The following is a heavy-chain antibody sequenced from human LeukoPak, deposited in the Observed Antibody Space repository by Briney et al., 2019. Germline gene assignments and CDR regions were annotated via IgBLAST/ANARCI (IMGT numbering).Heavy chain of an antibody. CDR3: ARDYGDLPARVPYFDY. Sequence: PGGSLRLSCAASGFTFSSYSMNWARQAPGKRLEWVSYISSSSSMIYYADSVKGRFTISRDNAKNSLYLQMKSLRDEDTAIYYCARDYGDLPARVPYFDYWGQGTLVTVSS. CDR1: GFTFSSYS. J-gene: IGHJ4*02. CDR2: ISSSSSMI. V-gene: IGHV3-48*02. D-gene: IGHD4-17*01.